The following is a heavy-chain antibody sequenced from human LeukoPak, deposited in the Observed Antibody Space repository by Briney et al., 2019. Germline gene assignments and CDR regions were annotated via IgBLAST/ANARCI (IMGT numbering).Heavy chain of an antibody. J-gene: IGHJ4*02. CDR1: GFTFSSYA. D-gene: IGHD6-19*01. CDR3: AKTVDQWLVPGYFDY. CDR2: ISGSGGST. V-gene: IGHV3-23*01. Sequence: GGSLRLSCAASGFTFSSYAMSWVRQAPGKGLEWVSAISGSGGSTYYADSVKGRFTISRDNPKNTLYLQMNSLRAEDTAVYYCAKTVDQWLVPGYFDYWGQGTLVTVSS.